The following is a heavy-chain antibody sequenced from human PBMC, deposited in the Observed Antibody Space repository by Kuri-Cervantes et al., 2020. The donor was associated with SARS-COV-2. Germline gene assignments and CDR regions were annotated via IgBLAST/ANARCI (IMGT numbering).Heavy chain of an antibody. D-gene: IGHD3-16*02. CDR1: GGSISSSNW. J-gene: IGHJ4*02. V-gene: IGHV4-4*02. Sequence: GVLRLSCAVSGGSISSSNWWSWVRQPPGKGLEWIGEIYHSGSTNYNPSLKSRVTISVDKSKNQFSLKLSSVTAADTAVYYCARHEVLITFGGVIVSYFDYWGQGNRV. CDR2: IYHSGST. CDR3: ARHEVLITFGGVIVSYFDY.